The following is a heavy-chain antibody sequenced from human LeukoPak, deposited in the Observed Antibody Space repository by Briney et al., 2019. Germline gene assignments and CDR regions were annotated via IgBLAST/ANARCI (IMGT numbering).Heavy chain of an antibody. J-gene: IGHJ4*02. D-gene: IGHD5-12*01. V-gene: IGHV4-59*01. Sequence: SETLSLTCTVSGVSISTYYWSWIRQPPGKGLEWIAYIYNSGSTNYNPSLKSRVTISVDTSKNQFSLKLSSVTAADTAVYYCARAGSAYSFDYWGQGTLVTVSS. CDR1: GVSISTYY. CDR3: ARAGSAYSFDY. CDR2: IYNSGST.